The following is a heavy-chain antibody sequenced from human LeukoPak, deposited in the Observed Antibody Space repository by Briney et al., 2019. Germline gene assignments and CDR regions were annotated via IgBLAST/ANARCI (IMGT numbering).Heavy chain of an antibody. Sequence: SQTLSLTCAISGDSVSSNSAAWNWITQSPSRGLEWLGRTYYRSKWYNDYAVSVKSRITINPDTSKNQFSLQLDSVTPEDTAVYYCCHSLSGRTGAFDIWGRGTVVTVSS. CDR1: GDSVSSNSAA. CDR2: TYYRSKWYN. J-gene: IGHJ3*02. V-gene: IGHV6-1*01. D-gene: IGHD2-21*01. CDR3: CHSLSGRTGAFDI.